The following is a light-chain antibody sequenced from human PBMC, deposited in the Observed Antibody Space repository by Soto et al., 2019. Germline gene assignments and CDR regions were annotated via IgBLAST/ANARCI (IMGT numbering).Light chain of an antibody. CDR1: TSDVGAYNY. V-gene: IGLV2-14*03. CDR2: DVT. CDR3: SSYTSSSTLV. Sequence: QSALTQPASVSGSLGQSITISCTGTTSDVGAYNYVSWYQQHPGKAPQLVIYDVTNRPSWVSNRFSGSKSANTASLTISGLQAEDEADYYCSSYTSSSTLVFGGGTKLTVL. J-gene: IGLJ3*02.